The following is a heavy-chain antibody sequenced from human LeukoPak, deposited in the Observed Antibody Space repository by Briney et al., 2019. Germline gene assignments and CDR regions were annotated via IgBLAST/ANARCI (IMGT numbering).Heavy chain of an antibody. Sequence: TPSETLSLTCAVYGGSFSGYYWSWIRQPPGKGLEWIGEINHSGSTNYNPSLKSRVTISVDTSKNQFSLKLSSVTAADTAVYYCARGRSGSYYNWFDPWGQGTLVTVSS. CDR1: GGSFSGYY. J-gene: IGHJ5*02. V-gene: IGHV4-34*01. CDR2: INHSGST. CDR3: ARGRSGSYYNWFDP. D-gene: IGHD1-26*01.